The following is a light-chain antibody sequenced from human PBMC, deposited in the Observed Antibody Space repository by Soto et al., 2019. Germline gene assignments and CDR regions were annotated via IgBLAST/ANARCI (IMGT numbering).Light chain of an antibody. Sequence: TGXSSDVGGYNYVSWYQQHPGKAPKLMIYEVSNRPSGVSNRFSGSKSGNTASLTISGLQAEDEADYYCSSYTSSSTQVFGTGTKLTVL. CDR3: SSYTSSSTQV. J-gene: IGLJ1*01. CDR2: EVS. CDR1: SSDVGGYNY. V-gene: IGLV2-14*01.